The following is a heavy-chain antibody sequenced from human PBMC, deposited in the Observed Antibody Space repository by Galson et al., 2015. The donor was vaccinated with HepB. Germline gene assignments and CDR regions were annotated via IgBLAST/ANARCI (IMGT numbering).Heavy chain of an antibody. CDR3: ASDNRDGYNRN. V-gene: IGHV4-30-2*01. J-gene: IGHJ4*02. Sequence: TLSLTCAVSGGSISSGGYSWSWIRQPPGKGLEWIGYIYHSGSTYYNPSLKSRVTISVDRSKNQFSLKLSSVTAADTAVYYCASDNRDGYNRNWGQGTLVTVSS. D-gene: IGHD5-24*01. CDR1: GGSISSGGYS. CDR2: IYHSGST.